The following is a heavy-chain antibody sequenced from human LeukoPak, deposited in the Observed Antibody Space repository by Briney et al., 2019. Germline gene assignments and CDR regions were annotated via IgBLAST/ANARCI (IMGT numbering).Heavy chain of an antibody. V-gene: IGHV3-30*04. CDR3: ARDGGFSLAWPDY. Sequence: GGSLRLSCAASGFTFSSYAMHWVRQAPGKGLEWVAVISYDGSNKYYADSVKGRFTISRDNSKNTLYLQMNSLRAEDTAVYYCARDGGFSLAWPDYWGQGTLVTVSS. J-gene: IGHJ4*02. CDR1: GFTFSSYA. CDR2: ISYDGSNK. D-gene: IGHD2-15*01.